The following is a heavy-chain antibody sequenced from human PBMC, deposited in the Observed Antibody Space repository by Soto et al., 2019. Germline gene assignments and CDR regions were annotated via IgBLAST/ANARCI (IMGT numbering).Heavy chain of an antibody. J-gene: IGHJ4*02. Sequence: GGSLRLSCAASGFTFSTYAMSWVRQAPGKGLEWVSVISGSGGSTNNADSVKGRFTISRDNSKNALYLQMNSLRAEDTAVYYCAKTDYGFCTDGVCYFDFWGQGTLVT. D-gene: IGHD2-8*01. CDR1: GFTFSTYA. CDR2: ISGSGGST. CDR3: AKTDYGFCTDGVCYFDF. V-gene: IGHV3-23*01.